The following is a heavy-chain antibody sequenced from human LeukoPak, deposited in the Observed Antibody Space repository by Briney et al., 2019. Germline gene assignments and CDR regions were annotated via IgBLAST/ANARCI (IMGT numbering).Heavy chain of an antibody. D-gene: IGHD4-17*01. CDR2: IYYSGST. V-gene: IGHV4-59*01. CDR1: GGSISSYY. Sequence: PSETLSLTCTVSGGSISSYYWSWIRQPPGKGLEWIGYIYYSGSTNYNPSLKSRVTISVDTSKNQFSLKLSSVTAADTAVYYCASYDNGDYSNWFDPWGQGTLVTVSS. CDR3: ASYDNGDYSNWFDP. J-gene: IGHJ5*02.